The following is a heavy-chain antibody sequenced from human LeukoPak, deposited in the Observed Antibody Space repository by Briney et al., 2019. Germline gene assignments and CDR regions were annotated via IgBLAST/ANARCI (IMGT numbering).Heavy chain of an antibody. CDR2: INPNSGGT. D-gene: IGHD1-26*01. J-gene: IGHJ6*03. CDR1: GYSFISYY. CDR3: ARGMEPYYYMDV. V-gene: IGHV1-2*02. Sequence: ASVKVSCKASGYSFISYYIHWVRQAPGQGLEWMGWINPNSGGTNYAQKFQGRVTMTRDTSISTAYMELSRLRSDDTAVYYCARGMEPYYYMDVWGKGTTVTVSS.